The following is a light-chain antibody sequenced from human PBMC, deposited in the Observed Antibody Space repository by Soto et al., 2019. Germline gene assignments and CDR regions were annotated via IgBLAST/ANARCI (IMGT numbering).Light chain of an antibody. V-gene: IGKV3-11*01. J-gene: IGKJ1*01. Sequence: VLTQSPVTLSLSPGERATLSCRASQSFRGLLAWYQQKPGQAPRLLIYDASNRATGIPARFSGSGSGTDFTLTISSLEPEDFAVYYCQQRSITWTFGQGTKVDIK. CDR2: DAS. CDR3: QQRSITWT. CDR1: QSFRGL.